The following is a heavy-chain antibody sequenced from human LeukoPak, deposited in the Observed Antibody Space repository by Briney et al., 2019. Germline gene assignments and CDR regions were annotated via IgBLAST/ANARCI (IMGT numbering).Heavy chain of an antibody. D-gene: IGHD5-18*01. CDR1: GGSFSGYY. J-gene: IGHJ6*03. CDR3: ARTTEGGYTYDYFYYYYMDV. CDR2: INHSGST. Sequence: PSETLSLTCAVCGGSFSGYYWSWIRQPPGKGLEWIGEINHSGSTNYNPSLKSRVTISVDTSKNQFSLKLSSVTAADTAVYYCARTTEGGYTYDYFYYYYMDVWGKGTTVTISS. V-gene: IGHV4-34*01.